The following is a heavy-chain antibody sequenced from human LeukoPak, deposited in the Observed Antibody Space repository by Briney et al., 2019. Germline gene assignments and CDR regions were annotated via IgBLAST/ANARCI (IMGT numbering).Heavy chain of an antibody. CDR1: GGSISSSSYY. CDR2: IYYSGST. Sequence: PSETLSLTCTVSGGSISSSSYYWGWIRQPPGKGLEWIGSIYYSGSTYYNPSLKSRVTISVDTSKNQFSLKLSSVTAADTAVYYCASYCSSTSCRRGGVDYWGQGTLVTVSS. D-gene: IGHD2-2*01. CDR3: ASYCSSTSCRRGGVDY. V-gene: IGHV4-39*07. J-gene: IGHJ4*02.